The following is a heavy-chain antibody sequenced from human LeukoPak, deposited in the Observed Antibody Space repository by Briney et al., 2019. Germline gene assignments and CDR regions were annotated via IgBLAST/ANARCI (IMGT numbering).Heavy chain of an antibody. V-gene: IGHV4-30-4*01. CDR3: ARGGAARLHFQN. Sequence: SQTLSLTCTVSGGSISSGDYYWSWIRQPPGKGLEWIGYIYHSGSTNYNPSLQSRVTISVDTSKNQFSLNLNSVTAADTAVYYCARGGAARLHFQNWGQGTLVTVSS. CDR2: IYHSGST. D-gene: IGHD6-6*01. J-gene: IGHJ1*01. CDR1: GGSISSGDYY.